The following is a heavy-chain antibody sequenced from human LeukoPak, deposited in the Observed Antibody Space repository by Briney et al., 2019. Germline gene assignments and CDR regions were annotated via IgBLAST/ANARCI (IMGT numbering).Heavy chain of an antibody. CDR2: INHSGST. Sequence: SETLSLTCAVYGGSFSGYYWSWIRQPPGKGLEWIGEINHSGSTNYNPSLKSRVTISVATSKNQFSLKLSSVTAADTAVYYCARAMPDCSSTSCYSVWGQGTLVTVSS. CDR3: ARAMPDCSSTSCYSV. J-gene: IGHJ4*02. D-gene: IGHD2-2*01. V-gene: IGHV4-34*01. CDR1: GGSFSGYY.